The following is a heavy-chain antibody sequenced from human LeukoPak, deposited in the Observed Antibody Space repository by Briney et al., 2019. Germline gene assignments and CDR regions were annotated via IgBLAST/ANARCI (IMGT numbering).Heavy chain of an antibody. Sequence: ASVKVSCKASGYTFIGYDIHWVRQAPGQGLEWMGWINPNSGGTNYAQKFQGRVTMTRDTSISTAYMELSRLRSDDTALYYCAREGYIDFWSGYHGGFDYWGQGTLVTVSS. V-gene: IGHV1-2*02. J-gene: IGHJ4*02. CDR3: AREGYIDFWSGYHGGFDY. CDR2: INPNSGGT. CDR1: GYTFIGYD. D-gene: IGHD3-3*01.